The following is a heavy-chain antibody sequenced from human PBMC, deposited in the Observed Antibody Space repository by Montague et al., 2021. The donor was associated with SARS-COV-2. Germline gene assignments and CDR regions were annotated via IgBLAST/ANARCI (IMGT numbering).Heavy chain of an antibody. CDR3: ARDLRDYDILTGYL. CDR1: GFTFSSYG. Sequence: SLRLSCAASGFTFSSYGMNWVRQAPGKGLEWVSYITSSGSTIYYADSVKGRFTISRDNAKNSLFLQMNSLRAEDTAVYYCARDLRDYDILTGYLWGQGTLVTVSS. J-gene: IGHJ4*02. CDR2: ITSSGSTI. V-gene: IGHV3-48*03. D-gene: IGHD3-9*01.